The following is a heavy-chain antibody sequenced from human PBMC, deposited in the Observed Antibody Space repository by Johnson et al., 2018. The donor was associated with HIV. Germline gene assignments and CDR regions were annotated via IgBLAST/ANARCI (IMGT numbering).Heavy chain of an antibody. CDR3: ARDPDI. CDR1: GFTFSTYA. CDR2: ISYDGSNK. V-gene: IGHV3-30*04. J-gene: IGHJ3*02. Sequence: VQVVESGGGVVQPGRSLRLSCAASGFTFSTYAMHWVRQAPGKGLEWVAVISYDGSNKYYADSVKGRFTISRDNSKNTLYLQMNSLRAEDTAVYYCARDPDIWGQGTMVTVSS.